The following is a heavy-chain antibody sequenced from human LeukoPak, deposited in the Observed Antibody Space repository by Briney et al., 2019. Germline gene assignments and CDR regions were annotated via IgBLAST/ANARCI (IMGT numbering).Heavy chain of an antibody. Sequence: ASVKVSCKASGYTFTSYGISWVRQAAGQGLEWMGWISAYNGNTNYAQKFQGRVTITADKSTSTAYMELSSLRSEDTAVYYCAREFGYYGSSGPKPGDAFDIWGQGTMVTVSS. CDR2: ISAYNGNT. D-gene: IGHD3-22*01. CDR3: AREFGYYGSSGPKPGDAFDI. CDR1: GYTFTSYG. V-gene: IGHV1-18*01. J-gene: IGHJ3*02.